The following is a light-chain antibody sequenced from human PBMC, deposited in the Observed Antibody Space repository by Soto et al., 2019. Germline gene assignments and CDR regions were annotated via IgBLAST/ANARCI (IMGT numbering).Light chain of an antibody. J-gene: IGKJ1*01. CDR3: QQYADYSRT. V-gene: IGKV1-5*03. CDR1: QSIGNW. CDR2: KAS. Sequence: DIQMTQSPSTLSAPVGDRVTITCRASQSIGNWLAWYQQKPGKAPKLLIYKASSLEGGVPSRFSGSGSGTEFTLTISSLQTDDFATYYCQQYADYSRTFGQGTKV.